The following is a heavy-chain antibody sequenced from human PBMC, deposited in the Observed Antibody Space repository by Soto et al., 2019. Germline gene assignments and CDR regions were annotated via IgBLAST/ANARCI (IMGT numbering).Heavy chain of an antibody. D-gene: IGHD1-1*01. CDR3: ARGSQMEREARDI. CDR2: IYYTGHT. Sequence: QVQLQESGPGLVKPSQTLSLTCSVSGVSINSGGYYWRWIRHHPGKGLEWIGYIYYTGHTFYNPSLKSRVAKSLDTSKNQIYLKMSSVTAADTAVYYCARGSQMEREARDIWGQGTMVTVSS. V-gene: IGHV4-31*03. J-gene: IGHJ3*02. CDR1: GVSINSGGYY.